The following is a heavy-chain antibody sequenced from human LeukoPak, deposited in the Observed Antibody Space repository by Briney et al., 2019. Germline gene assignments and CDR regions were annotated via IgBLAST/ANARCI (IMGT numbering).Heavy chain of an antibody. V-gene: IGHV4-59*10. CDR2: IYTSGST. CDR1: GGSFSGYY. D-gene: IGHD6-13*01. Sequence: SETLSLTCAVYGGSFSGYYWSWIRQPAGKGLEWIGRIYTSGSTNYNPSLKSRVTISVDTSKNQFSLKLSSVTAADTAVYYCASLIAAAGLGFDPWGQGTLVTVSS. CDR3: ASLIAAAGLGFDP. J-gene: IGHJ5*02.